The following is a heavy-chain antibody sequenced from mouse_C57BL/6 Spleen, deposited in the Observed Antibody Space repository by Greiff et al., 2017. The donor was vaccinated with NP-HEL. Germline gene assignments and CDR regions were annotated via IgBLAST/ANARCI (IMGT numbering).Heavy chain of an antibody. Sequence: QVQLQQSGPELVKPGASVKISCKASGYSFTSYYIHWVKQRPGQGLEWIGWIYPGSGNTKYNEKFKGKATLTADTSSSTAYMQLSSLTSEDSAVYYCARGDYDRSFYAMDYWGQGTSVTVSS. CDR1: GYSFTSYY. CDR2: IYPGSGNT. V-gene: IGHV1-66*01. J-gene: IGHJ4*01. D-gene: IGHD2-4*01. CDR3: ARGDYDRSFYAMDY.